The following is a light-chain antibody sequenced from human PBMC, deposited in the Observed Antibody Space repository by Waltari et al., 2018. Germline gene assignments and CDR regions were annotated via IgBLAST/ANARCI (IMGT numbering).Light chain of an antibody. CDR2: AAS. CDR3: QQYNNWPRT. J-gene: IGKJ1*01. Sequence: DIQLTQSPSFLSASVGDRVTITCRASQAISSYLAWYQQKPGRAPKLLIYAASTLQSGVPSGFSGSGSGTEFTLTISSLQPEDFAVYYCQQYNNWPRTFGQGTKVEIK. V-gene: IGKV1-9*01. CDR1: QAISSY.